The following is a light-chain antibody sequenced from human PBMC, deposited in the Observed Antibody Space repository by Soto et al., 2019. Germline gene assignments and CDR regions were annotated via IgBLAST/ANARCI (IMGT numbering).Light chain of an antibody. CDR3: QQSYSTPRT. Sequence: DIQMTQSPSSLSASVGDRVTITCRASQSISSFLNWYQHKPGKAPKLLIYAASSLLSGVPSRFSGSGSGTDFTLTISRLQPEDFATYYCQQSYSTPRTFGQGTKVEI. J-gene: IGKJ1*01. CDR1: QSISSF. CDR2: AAS. V-gene: IGKV1-39*01.